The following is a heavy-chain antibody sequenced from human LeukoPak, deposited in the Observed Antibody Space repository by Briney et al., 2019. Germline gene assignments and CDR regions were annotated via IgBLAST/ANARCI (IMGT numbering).Heavy chain of an antibody. Sequence: SETLSLTCTVSGGSISSSSFFWGWIRQPPGQGLEWIAAIHYSGKTHYNPSLNSRVTISADTSRNQFSLKLNSVTAADTAVYYCARLGHCSGGGSCHHDYWGQGTPVTVSS. V-gene: IGHV4-39*01. J-gene: IGHJ4*02. CDR3: ARLGHCSGGGSCHHDY. CDR1: GGSISSSSFF. D-gene: IGHD2-15*01. CDR2: IHYSGKT.